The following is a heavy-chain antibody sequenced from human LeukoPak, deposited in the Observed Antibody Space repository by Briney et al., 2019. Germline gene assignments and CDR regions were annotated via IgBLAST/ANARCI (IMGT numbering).Heavy chain of an antibody. J-gene: IGHJ5*02. CDR2: ISAYNGNT. Sequence: GASVKVSCKASGYTFTSYGISWVRQAPGQGLEWMGWISAYNGNTNYAQNLQGRVTMTTETSTSTAYMELRSLRSDDTAVYYCARGLARKGGIASVWAWFDPWGQGTLVTVSS. CDR3: ARGLARKGGIASVWAWFDP. CDR1: GYTFTSYG. V-gene: IGHV1-18*01. D-gene: IGHD6-13*01.